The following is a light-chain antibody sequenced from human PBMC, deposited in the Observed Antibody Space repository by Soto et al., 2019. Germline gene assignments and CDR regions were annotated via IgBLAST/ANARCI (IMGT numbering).Light chain of an antibody. J-gene: IGLJ3*02. CDR1: TSNIGSNT. CDR3: ASWDDSLNGSWV. V-gene: IGLV1-44*01. Sequence: QPVLTQPPSASGTPGQRVTISCSGGTSNIGSNTVNWYQQLPGTAPKLLIYINNQRPSGVPDRFSGSKSGTSASLAISGLQSEDEANYYCASWDDSLNGSWVFGGGTKVTVL. CDR2: INN.